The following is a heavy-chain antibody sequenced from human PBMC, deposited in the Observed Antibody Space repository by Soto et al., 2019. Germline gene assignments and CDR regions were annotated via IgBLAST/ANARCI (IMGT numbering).Heavy chain of an antibody. Sequence: ASVKVSCKASGYTFTSYDINWVRQATGQGLEWMGWMNPNSGNTGYAQKFQGRVTMTRNTSISTAYMELSSLRSEDTAVYYCARACRLLNSTKTVRLVAGTRYYYYYYYMDVWGKGTTVTVSS. CDR3: ARACRLLNSTKTVRLVAGTRYYYYYYYMDV. CDR1: GYTFTSYD. D-gene: IGHD6-19*01. CDR2: MNPNSGNT. V-gene: IGHV1-8*01. J-gene: IGHJ6*03.